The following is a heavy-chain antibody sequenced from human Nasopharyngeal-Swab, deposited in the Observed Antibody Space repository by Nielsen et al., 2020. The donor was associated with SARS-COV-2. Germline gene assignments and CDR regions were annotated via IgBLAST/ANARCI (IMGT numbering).Heavy chain of an antibody. Sequence: GESLKISCAASGFTFSSYWMHWVRQAPGKGLVLVSRINMYGGSTTYADSVKGRFTISRDNAKNTLYLQMNSLRAEDTAVYYCVRGPIEGATGYFQHWGQGALVTVSS. V-gene: IGHV3-74*03. J-gene: IGHJ1*01. CDR3: VRGPIEGATGYFQH. D-gene: IGHD1-26*01. CDR1: GFTFSSYW. CDR2: INMYGGST.